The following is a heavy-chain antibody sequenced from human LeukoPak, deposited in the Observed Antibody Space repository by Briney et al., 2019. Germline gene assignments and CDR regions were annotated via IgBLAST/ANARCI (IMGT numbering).Heavy chain of an antibody. Sequence: SETLSLTCTVSGGSISSSSYYWAWIRQPPGKGLEWIGSIYYSGSTYYNPSLKSRVTISVDTSKNQFSLKLSSVTAADTAVYYCASRSYGTDAFDIWGQGTMVTVSS. CDR1: GGSISSSSYY. CDR3: ASRSYGTDAFDI. CDR2: IYYSGST. J-gene: IGHJ3*02. D-gene: IGHD4-17*01. V-gene: IGHV4-39*07.